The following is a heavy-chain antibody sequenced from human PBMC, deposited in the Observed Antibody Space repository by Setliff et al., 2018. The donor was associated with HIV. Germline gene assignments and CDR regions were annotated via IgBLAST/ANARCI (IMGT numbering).Heavy chain of an antibody. Sequence: ASVKVSYKASGYTLGGNYMHWVRQAPGQGLEWMGWINVNSGGTKYAQKFQGRVTMTRDTSISTAYMEVSSLTSDDTAVYYCARNIDMHYDFWSAYDYWGQGALVTVSS. V-gene: IGHV1-2*02. CDR1: GYTLGGNY. CDR3: ARNIDMHYDFWSAYDY. D-gene: IGHD3-3*01. CDR2: INVNSGGT. J-gene: IGHJ4*02.